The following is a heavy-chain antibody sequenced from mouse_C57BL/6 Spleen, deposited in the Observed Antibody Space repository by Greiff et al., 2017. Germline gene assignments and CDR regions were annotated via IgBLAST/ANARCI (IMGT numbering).Heavy chain of an antibody. CDR1: GYTFTSYW. J-gene: IGHJ2*01. CDR3: ARGEGLDWRYFDY. D-gene: IGHD4-1*01. V-gene: IGHV1-52*01. CDR2: IDPSDSET. Sequence: VQLQQPGAELVRPGSSVKLSCKASGYTFTSYWMYWVKQRPIQGLEWIGNIDPSDSETHYNQKFKDKATLTVDKSSSTAYMQLSSLTSEDSAVYYCARGEGLDWRYFDYWGQGTTLTVSS.